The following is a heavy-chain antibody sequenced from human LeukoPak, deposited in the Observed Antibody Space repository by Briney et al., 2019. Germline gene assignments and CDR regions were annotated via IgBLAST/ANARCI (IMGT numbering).Heavy chain of an antibody. J-gene: IGHJ3*02. D-gene: IGHD4-17*01. V-gene: IGHV3-23*01. CDR3: GRDPNGDYIGAFDM. CDR1: GFTFSSYA. CDR2: ISGSGGST. Sequence: GGSLRLSCAASGFTFSSYAMSWVRQAPGKGLEWVSAISGSGGSTYYADSVKDRFTISRDNSKNTLFLQMNSLRAEDTAVYYCGRDPNGDYIGAFDMWGLGTMVTVSS.